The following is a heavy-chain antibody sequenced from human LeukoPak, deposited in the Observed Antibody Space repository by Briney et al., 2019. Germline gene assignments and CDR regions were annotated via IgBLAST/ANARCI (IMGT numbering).Heavy chain of an antibody. CDR1: GGSISSGGYY. CDR2: IYYSGST. Sequence: SETLSLTCTVSGGSISSGGYYWSWIRQHPGKGLEWIGYIYYSGSTYYNPSLKSRVTISVDTSKNQFSLKLSSVTAADTAVYYCARGRHDITMIVVIMTAVSYYLDVWGKGTTVTVS. D-gene: IGHD3-22*01. CDR3: ARGRHDITMIVVIMTAVSYYLDV. V-gene: IGHV4-31*03. J-gene: IGHJ6*03.